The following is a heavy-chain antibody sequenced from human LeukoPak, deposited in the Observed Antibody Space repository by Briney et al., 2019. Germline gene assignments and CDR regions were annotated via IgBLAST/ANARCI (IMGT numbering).Heavy chain of an antibody. CDR3: AKAPFRGGSTMGWFDP. D-gene: IGHD5-12*01. J-gene: IGHJ5*02. V-gene: IGHV4-31*03. CDR1: GGSISSGGYY. CDR2: IYYSGST. Sequence: SQTLSLTCTVSGGSISSGGYYWSWIRQHPGKGLEWIGYIYYSGSTYYNPSLRSRLTISVDTSTNQFSLNLNSVTAADTAVYYCAKAPFRGGSTMGWFDPWGQGALVTVSS.